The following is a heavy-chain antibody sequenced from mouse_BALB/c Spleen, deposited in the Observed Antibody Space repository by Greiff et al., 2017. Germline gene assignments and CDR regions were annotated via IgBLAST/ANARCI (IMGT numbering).Heavy chain of an antibody. Sequence: EVKLVESGGGLVQPGGSLRLSCATSGFTFTDYYMSWVRQPPGKALEWLGFIRNKANGYTTEYSASVKGRFTISRDNSQSILYLQMNTLRAEDSATYYCARESSYYYGSSWYFDVWGAGTTVTVSS. D-gene: IGHD1-1*01. CDR3: ARESSYYYGSSWYFDV. CDR2: IRNKANGYTT. J-gene: IGHJ1*01. CDR1: GFTFTDYY. V-gene: IGHV7-3*02.